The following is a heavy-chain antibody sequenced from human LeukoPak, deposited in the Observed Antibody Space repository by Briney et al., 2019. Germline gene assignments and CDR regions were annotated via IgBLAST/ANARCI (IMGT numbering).Heavy chain of an antibody. CDR1: GFTFSNYA. D-gene: IGHD2-21*02. CDR2: ITGDGSST. V-gene: IGHV3-23*01. Sequence: GASLRLSCAASGFTFSNYAMGWVRQAPGKGLEWVSAITGDGSSTYNADSVKGGFTVSRDNSKNTLYLQMNSLRAEDTATYYCAKARIVVVTALDYWGQGTLVIVSS. CDR3: AKARIVVVTALDY. J-gene: IGHJ4*02.